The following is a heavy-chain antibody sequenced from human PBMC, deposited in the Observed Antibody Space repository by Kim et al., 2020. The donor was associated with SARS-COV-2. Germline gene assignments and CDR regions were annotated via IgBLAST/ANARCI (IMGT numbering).Heavy chain of an antibody. Sequence: SVTGRFTIARDKSKNTLYLQMNSLRAEDTAVYYCAKDPGYDYVWGSYLGGWGQGTLVTVSS. J-gene: IGHJ4*02. CDR3: AKDPGYDYVWGSYLGG. V-gene: IGHV3-23*01. D-gene: IGHD3-16*02.